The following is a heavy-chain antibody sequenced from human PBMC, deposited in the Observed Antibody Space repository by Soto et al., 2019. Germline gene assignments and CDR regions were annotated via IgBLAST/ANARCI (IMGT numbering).Heavy chain of an antibody. V-gene: IGHV4-39*01. CDR1: GGSISSSTYY. D-gene: IGHD6-13*01. Sequence: QLQLQESGPGLVKPSETLSLTCTVSGGSISSSTYYWGWIRQPPGKGLEWIGTISYSGSTYYSPSLKSRVTTSVDTSKNQFSLTLSYVTAADTAVYYCVTLWYGSSWYYSDYWGQGTLVTVSS. CDR3: VTLWYGSSWYYSDY. J-gene: IGHJ4*02. CDR2: ISYSGST.